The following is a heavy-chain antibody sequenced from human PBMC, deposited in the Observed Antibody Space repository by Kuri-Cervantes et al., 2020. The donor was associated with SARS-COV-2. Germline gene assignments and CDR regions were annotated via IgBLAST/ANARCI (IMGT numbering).Heavy chain of an antibody. CDR1: GGSISSYY. CDR2: IYTSGST. Sequence: SETLSLTCTVSGGSISSYYWSWIRQPAGKGLEWIGRIYTSGSTNYNPSLKSRVTMSVGTSKNQFSLKLSSVTAADTAVYYCARGRDYCDSSGYPDSEYFQHWGQGTLVTVSS. D-gene: IGHD3-22*01. J-gene: IGHJ1*01. CDR3: ARGRDYCDSSGYPDSEYFQH. V-gene: IGHV4-4*07.